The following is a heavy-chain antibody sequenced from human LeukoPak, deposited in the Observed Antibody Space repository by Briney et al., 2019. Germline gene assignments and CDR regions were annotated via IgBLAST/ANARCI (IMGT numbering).Heavy chain of an antibody. CDR3: ARGFNRAFDF. CDR1: GFTFSSYA. V-gene: IGHV3-48*02. J-gene: IGHJ4*02. D-gene: IGHD3-10*01. Sequence: HPGGSLRLSCAASGFTFSSYAMSWVRQAPGKGLEWVSYISTSSSTIYYADSVKGRFTISRDNAKNSLYLQMSSLRDEDTAMYYCARGFNRAFDFWGQGTLVTVSS. CDR2: ISTSSSTI.